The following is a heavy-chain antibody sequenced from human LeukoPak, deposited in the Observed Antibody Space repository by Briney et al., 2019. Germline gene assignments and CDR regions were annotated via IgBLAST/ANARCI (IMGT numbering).Heavy chain of an antibody. CDR2: IYTSGTT. CDR3: ARQFEGGVDWFDP. J-gene: IGHJ5*02. Sequence: SETLSLTCTVSGGSISSFYWSWIRQPPGKGLEWIGSIYTSGTTNYNPSLKSRVTISEDTSKNHFSLKLSSVTAADTAVYYCARQFEGGVDWFDPWGQGTLVTVSS. V-gene: IGHV4-4*09. D-gene: IGHD3-16*01. CDR1: GGSISSFY.